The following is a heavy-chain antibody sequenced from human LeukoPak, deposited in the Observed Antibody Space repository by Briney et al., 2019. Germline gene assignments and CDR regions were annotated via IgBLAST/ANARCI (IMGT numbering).Heavy chain of an antibody. CDR3: ARSGWDTVAGTFPHPDY. CDR1: GGTFSSYA. V-gene: IGHV1-3*01. Sequence: ASVKVSCKASGGTFSSYAISWVRQAPGQRLEWMGWINAGNGNTKYSQKFQGRVTITRDTSSSTAYMELSSLRSEDTAVYYCARSGWDTVAGTFPHPDYWGQGTLVTVSS. CDR2: INAGNGNT. D-gene: IGHD6-19*01. J-gene: IGHJ4*02.